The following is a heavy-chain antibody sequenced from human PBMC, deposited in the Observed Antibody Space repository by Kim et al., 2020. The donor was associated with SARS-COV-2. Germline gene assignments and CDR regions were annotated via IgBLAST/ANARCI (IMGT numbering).Heavy chain of an antibody. D-gene: IGHD2-2*01. J-gene: IGHJ5*02. CDR2: IIPIFGTA. CDR1: GGTFSSYA. Sequence: SVKVSCKASGGTFSSYAISWVRQAPGQGLEWMGGIIPIFGTANYAQKFQGRVTITADESTSTAYMELSSLRSEDTAVYYCASSLIVVVPAAIAAYGWFDPWGQGTLVTVSS. CDR3: ASSLIVVVPAAIAAYGWFDP. V-gene: IGHV1-69*13.